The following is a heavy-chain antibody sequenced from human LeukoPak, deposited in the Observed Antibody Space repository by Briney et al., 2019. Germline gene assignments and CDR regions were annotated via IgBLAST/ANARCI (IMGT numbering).Heavy chain of an antibody. V-gene: IGHV4-31*03. D-gene: IGHD3-10*01. CDR1: GGSISSGGYY. CDR3: ARADVYYGSGSYILPYFDY. Sequence: SETLSLTCTVSGGSISSGGYYWSWIRQHPGKGLEWIGYIYYSGSTYYNPSLKSRVTISVDTSKNQFSLKLSPVTAADTAVYYCARADVYYGSGSYILPYFDYWGQGTLVTVSS. CDR2: IYYSGST. J-gene: IGHJ4*02.